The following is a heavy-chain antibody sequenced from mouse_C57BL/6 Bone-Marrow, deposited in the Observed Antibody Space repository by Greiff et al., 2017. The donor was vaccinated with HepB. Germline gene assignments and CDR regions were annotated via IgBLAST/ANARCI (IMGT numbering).Heavy chain of an antibody. CDR1: GYTFTSYW. V-gene: IGHV1-64*01. D-gene: IGHD2-10*01. CDR2: IHPNSGST. J-gene: IGHJ2*01. Sequence: QVHVKQPGAELVKPGASVKLSCKASGYTFTSYWMHWVKQRPGQGLEWIGMIHPNSGSTNYNEKFKSKATLTVDKSSSTAYMQLSSLTSEDSAVYYCARHSYIPGGYWGQGTTLTVSS. CDR3: ARHSYIPGGY.